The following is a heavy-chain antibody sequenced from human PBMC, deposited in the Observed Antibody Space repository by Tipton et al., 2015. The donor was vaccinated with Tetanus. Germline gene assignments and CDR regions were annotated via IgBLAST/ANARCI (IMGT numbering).Heavy chain of an antibody. J-gene: IGHJ6*03. D-gene: IGHD4-17*01. Sequence: TLSLTCTVSGGSVSSDSYYWSWIRQPPGKGLEWIGHIYFSGSTNYNPSLKSRVTILLDTSKNQFSLKLSSVTAADTALYYCARDDQTVLYGDYLSYECFYCMDVWGTGTTVSVPS. CDR1: GGSVSSDSYY. CDR3: ARDDQTVLYGDYLSYECFYCMDV. V-gene: IGHV4-61*01. CDR2: IYFSGST.